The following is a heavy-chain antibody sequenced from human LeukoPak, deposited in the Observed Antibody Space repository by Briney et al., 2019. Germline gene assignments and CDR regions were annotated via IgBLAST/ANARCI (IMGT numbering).Heavy chain of an antibody. CDR1: GFTFSSYW. J-gene: IGHJ4*02. V-gene: IGHV3-7*01. CDR2: IKQDGSGK. CDR3: ARDKMYFDSSSYYGY. D-gene: IGHD3-22*01. Sequence: GGSLRLSCAASGFTFSSYWMSWVRQAPGKGLEWVANIKQDGSGKYYVDSVKGRFTISRDNVKKSLYLQMNSLRAEDTAVYYCARDKMYFDSSSYYGYWGQGTLVTVSS.